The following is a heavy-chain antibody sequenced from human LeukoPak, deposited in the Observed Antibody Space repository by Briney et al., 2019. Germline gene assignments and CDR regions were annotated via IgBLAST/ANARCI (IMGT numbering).Heavy chain of an antibody. CDR2: IRYDGSNK. Sequence: GGSLRLSCAASGFTFSSYGMHWVRQAPGKGLEWVAFIRYDGSNKYYADSVKGRFTISRDNSKNTLYLQMNSLRAGDTAVYYCAKDQIVVTAIWGGDYWGQGTLVTVSS. J-gene: IGHJ4*02. D-gene: IGHD2-21*02. CDR1: GFTFSSYG. V-gene: IGHV3-30*02. CDR3: AKDQIVVTAIWGGDY.